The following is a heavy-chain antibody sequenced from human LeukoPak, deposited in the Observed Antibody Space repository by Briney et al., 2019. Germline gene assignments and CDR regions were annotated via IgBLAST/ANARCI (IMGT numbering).Heavy chain of an antibody. J-gene: IGHJ3*01. CDR2: IIPIFGTA. Sequence: SVKVSCKASGGTFSSYAISWVRQAPGQGLEWMGRIIPIFGTANYAQKFQGRVTITADESTNTVYMEMSGLRPDDTAVYYCVRPDRIFGVPAAFDAWGQGTLVAVSS. CDR3: VRPDRIFGVPAAFDA. D-gene: IGHD3-3*02. CDR1: GGTFSSYA. V-gene: IGHV1-69*13.